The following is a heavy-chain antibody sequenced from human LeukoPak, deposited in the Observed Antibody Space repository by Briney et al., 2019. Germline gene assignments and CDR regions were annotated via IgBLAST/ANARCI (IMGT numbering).Heavy chain of an antibody. D-gene: IGHD6-19*01. CDR3: ARETFLGEQWLVGSGWYDP. V-gene: IGHV4-39*07. CDR2: IYYSGST. J-gene: IGHJ5*02. Sequence: PSETLSLTCTVSGGSISSSSYYWGWIRQPPGKGLEWIGSIYYSGSTYYNPSLKSRVTISVDTSKNQFSLKLSSVTAADTAVYYCARETFLGEQWLVGSGWYDPWGQGTLVTVSS. CDR1: GGSISSSSYY.